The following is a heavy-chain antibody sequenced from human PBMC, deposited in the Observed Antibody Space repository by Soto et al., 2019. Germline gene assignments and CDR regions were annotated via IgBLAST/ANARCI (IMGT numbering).Heavy chain of an antibody. CDR1: GGTFSSYA. Sequence: QVQLVQSGAEVKKPGSSVKVSCKASGGTFSSYAISWVRQAPGQGLEWMGGIMPIFRTPDYAQKFQGRVTITADESTSTSYMELSSLRSDDIGVYYCARDKDRQQLGGNYYYTMDVWGQGTTVTVSS. CDR2: IMPIFRTP. J-gene: IGHJ6*02. V-gene: IGHV1-69*12. CDR3: ARDKDRQQLGGNYYYTMDV. D-gene: IGHD3-3*02.